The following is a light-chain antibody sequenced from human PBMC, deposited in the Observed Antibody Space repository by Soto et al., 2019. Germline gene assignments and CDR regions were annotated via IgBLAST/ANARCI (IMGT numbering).Light chain of an antibody. CDR2: DVR. Sequence: QSALTQPASVSGSPGQSVTISCTGSSSDVGSYNLVSWYQQHPGKAPKLVIYDVRKRPSGVPDRFSGSKSGNTASLTISGLQAEDEADYYCCSYAGSFVVFGGGTKLTVL. V-gene: IGLV2-11*01. CDR1: SSDVGSYNL. J-gene: IGLJ2*01. CDR3: CSYAGSFVV.